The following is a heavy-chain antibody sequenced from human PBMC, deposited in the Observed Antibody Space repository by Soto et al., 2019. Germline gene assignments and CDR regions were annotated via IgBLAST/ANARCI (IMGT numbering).Heavy chain of an antibody. CDR1: GFTFSSYV. V-gene: IGHV3-33*01. CDR2: IWYDGGNK. Sequence: QVQLVESGGGVVQPGRSLRLSCAASGFTFSSYVLHWVRQAPGKGLEGVAVIWYDGGNKYYADSVKGRFTTSRDNSKNTLYLQMNSLRAEDTAVYYCARDGQWLPRDGLRSSYYFDYWGQGTLVTVSS. J-gene: IGHJ4*02. D-gene: IGHD6-19*01. CDR3: ARDGQWLPRDGLRSSYYFDY.